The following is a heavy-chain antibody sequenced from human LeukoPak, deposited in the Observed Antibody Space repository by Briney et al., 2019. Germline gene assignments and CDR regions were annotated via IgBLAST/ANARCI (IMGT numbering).Heavy chain of an antibody. CDR1: GYTFTGYY. V-gene: IGHV1-2*02. Sequence: ASVKVSCKASGYTFTGYYMHWVRQAPGQGLEWMGWINPNGGGTNYAQKFQGRVTMTRDTSISTAYMELSRLRSDDTAVYYCARAPNGDYGGFNWFDPWGQGTLVTVSS. D-gene: IGHD4-17*01. CDR3: ARAPNGDYGGFNWFDP. CDR2: INPNGGGT. J-gene: IGHJ5*02.